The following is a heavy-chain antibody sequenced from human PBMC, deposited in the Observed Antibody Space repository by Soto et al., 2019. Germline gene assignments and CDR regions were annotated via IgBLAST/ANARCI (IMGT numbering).Heavy chain of an antibody. V-gene: IGHV3-23*01. Sequence: VQLLESGGGLVQPGGSLRLSCAASGFTFSNYAMSWVRQAPGKGLEWGSGVSGSGGNTYYADFVQGRFTISRDNSNNMLNPKINSLRAEDTAVYYCAKLKLLVSAAAGRGPFDYWGQGTLVTVSS. D-gene: IGHD6-13*01. CDR3: AKLKLLVSAAAGRGPFDY. CDR1: GFTFSNYA. CDR2: VSGSGGNT. J-gene: IGHJ4*02.